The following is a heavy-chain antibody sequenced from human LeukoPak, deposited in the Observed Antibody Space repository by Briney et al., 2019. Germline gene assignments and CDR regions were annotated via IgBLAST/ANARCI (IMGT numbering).Heavy chain of an antibody. CDR2: IHRDGSVR. V-gene: IGHV3-7*01. Sequence: GGSLRPSCEASGFSFNAFWMSWVRQAPGKGLEWVANIHRDGSVRHYVESVRGRFTISRDNAKNSLFLQMNSLRVEDTAVYYCAREDGGWPRADLWGQGTLVTVSS. J-gene: IGHJ5*02. CDR3: AREDGGWPRADL. D-gene: IGHD5-24*01. CDR1: GFSFNAFW.